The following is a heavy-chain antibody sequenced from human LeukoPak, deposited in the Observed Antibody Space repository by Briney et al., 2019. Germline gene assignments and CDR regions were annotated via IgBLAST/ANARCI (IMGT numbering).Heavy chain of an antibody. D-gene: IGHD1-1*01. Sequence: SETLSLTCTVSGGSISSYYWSWIRQPPGKGLERIGYIYYSGSTNYNPSLKSRVTISVDTSKNQFSLKLSSVTAADTAVYYCARGYLRGYYYGMDVWGQGTTVTVSS. CDR1: GGSISSYY. V-gene: IGHV4-59*01. CDR3: ARGYLRGYYYGMDV. CDR2: IYYSGST. J-gene: IGHJ6*02.